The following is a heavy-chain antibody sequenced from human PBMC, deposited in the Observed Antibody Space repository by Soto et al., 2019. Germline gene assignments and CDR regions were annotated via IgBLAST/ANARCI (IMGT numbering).Heavy chain of an antibody. Sequence: QVQVVESGGMVVQPGRSLRLSCAVSGFTFSNYGMHWVRQAPGKGLEWVAVISNDGSTKNYADSVKGRFTISRDNSRNTMYLHLNSPRAEDTAVYYCARDRVQIWLYVGIFDDWGQGTMVTVSS. CDR1: GFTFSNYG. V-gene: IGHV3-30*03. CDR2: ISNDGSTK. CDR3: ARDRVQIWLYVGIFDD. D-gene: IGHD5-18*01. J-gene: IGHJ4*02.